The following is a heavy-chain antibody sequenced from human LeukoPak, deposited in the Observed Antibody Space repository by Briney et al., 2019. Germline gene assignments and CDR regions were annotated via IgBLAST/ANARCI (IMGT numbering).Heavy chain of an antibody. D-gene: IGHD2-21*02. CDR3: ARQEVTEVFDY. V-gene: IGHV5-51*01. CDR1: GYSFTSYL. CDR2: IYPGDSDT. Sequence: GESLKISCKGSGYSFTSYLIGWVRQMPGKGLELMGIIYPGDSDTSYSPSFQGQVTFSADKSISTAYLQWSSLKASDTAMYYCARQEVTEVFDYWGQGTLVTVSS. J-gene: IGHJ4*02.